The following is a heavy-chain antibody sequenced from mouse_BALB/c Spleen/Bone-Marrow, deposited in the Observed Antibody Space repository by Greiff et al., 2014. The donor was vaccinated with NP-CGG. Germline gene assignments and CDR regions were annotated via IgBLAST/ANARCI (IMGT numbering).Heavy chain of an antibody. J-gene: IGHJ1*01. CDR2: INPSNGRT. CDR1: GYTFTSYW. CDR3: ARSGYWYFDV. V-gene: IGHV1S81*02. D-gene: IGHD3-1*01. Sequence: QVQLQQPGAELVKPGASVKLSCKASGYTFTSYWMHWVKQRPGQGLEWIGEINPSNGRTNYVEKFKSKATLSGDKSSSTVYMQLSSLTSEDSAVYYCARSGYWYFDVWGAGTTVTASA.